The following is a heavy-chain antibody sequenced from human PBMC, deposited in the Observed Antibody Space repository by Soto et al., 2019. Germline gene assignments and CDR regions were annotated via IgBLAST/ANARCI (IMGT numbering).Heavy chain of an antibody. CDR2: IYYSGST. V-gene: IGHV4-59*08. J-gene: IGHJ4*02. CDR1: GGAIGNYY. Sequence: SETLSVTCIVAGGAIGNYYWSWIRQPPGKGLEWIGYIYYSGSTNYNPSLTSRVTISVDTSKNQFSLKLSSVTAADTAVYYCARHRYSYGVYYFDYWGQGTLVTVSS. D-gene: IGHD5-18*01. CDR3: ARHRYSYGVYYFDY.